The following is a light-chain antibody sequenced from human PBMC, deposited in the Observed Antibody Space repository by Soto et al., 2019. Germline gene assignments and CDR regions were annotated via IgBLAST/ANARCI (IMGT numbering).Light chain of an antibody. CDR3: QSYDSSLSGYV. Sequence: QFVLTQSPSESGAPGQRVTISCTGSSSNIGAGYDVHWYQQLPGTAPKLLIYGNSNRPSGVPDRFSGSKSGTSASLAITGLQAEDEADYYCQSYDSSLSGYVFGTGTKVTVL. CDR2: GNS. J-gene: IGLJ1*01. CDR1: SSNIGAGYD. V-gene: IGLV1-40*01.